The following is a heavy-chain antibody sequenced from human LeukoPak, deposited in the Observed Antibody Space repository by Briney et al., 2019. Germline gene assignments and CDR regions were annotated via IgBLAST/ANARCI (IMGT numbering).Heavy chain of an antibody. CDR2: ISDSGGST. D-gene: IGHD2-2*01. J-gene: IGHJ4*02. V-gene: IGHV3-23*01. Sequence: GGSLRPSCAASGLTFSTYAMSWVRQAPGKGLEWVSAISDSGGSTYYADSVKGRFTISRDNSKNTLYLQMNSLRAEDTAVYYCAKDRPYCSSTSCPDYWGQGTLVTVSS. CDR3: AKDRPYCSSTSCPDY. CDR1: GLTFSTYA.